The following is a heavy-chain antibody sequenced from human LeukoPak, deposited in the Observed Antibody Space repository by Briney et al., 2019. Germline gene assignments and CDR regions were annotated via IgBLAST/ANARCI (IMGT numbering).Heavy chain of an antibody. CDR3: ARDLYRYCGGDCPFDY. CDR2: ISAYNGNT. V-gene: IGHV1-18*01. CDR1: GYTFTSYG. J-gene: IGHJ4*02. D-gene: IGHD2-21*02. Sequence: ASVKVSCKASGYTFTSYGISWVRQAPGQGLEWMGWISAYNGNTNYARKLQGRVTMTTDTSTSTAYMELRSLRSDDTAVYYCARDLYRYCGGDCPFDYWGQGTLVTVSS.